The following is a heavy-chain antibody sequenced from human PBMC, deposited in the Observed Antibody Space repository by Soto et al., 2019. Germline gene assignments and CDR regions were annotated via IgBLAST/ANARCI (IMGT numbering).Heavy chain of an antibody. Sequence: ETLSLTCTVSGGSISRYDWSWIRQPPGKGLEWMGIIYPGDSDTRYSPSFQGQVTISADKSISTAFLQWSSLKASDTAMYYWTRTSAAGKNSYGMDVWGQGTTGTVS. V-gene: IGHV5-51*01. J-gene: IGHJ6*02. CDR1: GGSISRYD. CDR3: TRTSAAGKNSYGMDV. CDR2: IYPGDSDT. D-gene: IGHD6-13*01.